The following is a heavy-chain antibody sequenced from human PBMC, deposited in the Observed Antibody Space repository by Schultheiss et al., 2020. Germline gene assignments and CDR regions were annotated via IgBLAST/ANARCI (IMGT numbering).Heavy chain of an antibody. CDR1: GFTFSSYS. Sequence: GGSLRLSCAASGFTFSSYSMNWVRQAPGKGLEWVSYISSSSSTIYYADSVKGRFTISRDNSKNTLYLQMNSLRAEDTAVYYCARAHTIFGVVPYYYYYMDVWGKGTTVTVSS. J-gene: IGHJ6*03. D-gene: IGHD3-3*01. V-gene: IGHV3-48*01. CDR3: ARAHTIFGVVPYYYYYMDV. CDR2: ISSSSSTI.